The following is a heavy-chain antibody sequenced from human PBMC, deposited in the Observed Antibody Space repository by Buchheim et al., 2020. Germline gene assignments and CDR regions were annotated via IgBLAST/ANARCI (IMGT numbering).Heavy chain of an antibody. J-gene: IGHJ3*02. CDR2: IYYSGST. V-gene: IGHV4-39*01. Sequence: QLQLQESGPGLVKPSETLSLTCTVSGGSISSSSYYWGWIRQPPGKGLEWIGSIYYSGSTYYNPSLKSRVTISVDTSKNPFSLKLSSVTAADTAVYYCATQTRENLVVTAKRHAFDIWGQGT. CDR3: ATQTRENLVVTAKRHAFDI. D-gene: IGHD2-15*01. CDR1: GGSISSSSYY.